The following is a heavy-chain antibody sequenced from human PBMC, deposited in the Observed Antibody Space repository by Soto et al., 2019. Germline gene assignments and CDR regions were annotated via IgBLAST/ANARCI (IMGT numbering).Heavy chain of an antibody. CDR3: ASRGHCSNGQCHPFDY. CDR2: ISMSGSYK. D-gene: IGHD2-8*01. V-gene: IGHV3-11*06. J-gene: IGHJ4*02. Sequence: GSLRLSCVGSDFSLSGFYMSWVRQAPGKGLEWLSFISMSGSYKTYAASVEGRFTISRDNVKNILYLQMDSLRVEDTAVYYCASRGHCSNGQCHPFDYWGQGTRSPSPQ. CDR1: DFSLSGFY.